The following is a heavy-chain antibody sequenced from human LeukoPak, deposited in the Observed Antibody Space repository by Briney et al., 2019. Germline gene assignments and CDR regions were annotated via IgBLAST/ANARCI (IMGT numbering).Heavy chain of an antibody. CDR1: GFTFSSYA. D-gene: IGHD4-23*01. J-gene: IGHJ5*02. Sequence: GGSLRLSCAASGFTFSSYAMSWVRQAPGKGLEWVSAISGSGGSTYYADSVKGRFTIFRDNSKNTLYLQMNSLRAEDTAVYYCAKDYGGNPYNWFDPWGQGTLVTVSS. CDR2: ISGSGGST. V-gene: IGHV3-23*01. CDR3: AKDYGGNPYNWFDP.